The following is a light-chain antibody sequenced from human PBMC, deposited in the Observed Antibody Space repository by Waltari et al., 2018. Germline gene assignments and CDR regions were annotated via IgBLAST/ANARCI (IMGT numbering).Light chain of an antibody. CDR2: WAS. J-gene: IGKJ1*01. CDR3: QQYYSHVRT. V-gene: IGKV4-1*01. CDR1: QSVLYSSNNKTY. Sequence: DIVMTQSPDSLAVSLGERATINCKSSQSVLYSSNNKTYLAWYQQKPGQPPKLLIYWASNRESGVPDRFSGLGSGTEFTLTISCLQAEDVAVYYCQQYYSHVRTFGQGTKVEVK.